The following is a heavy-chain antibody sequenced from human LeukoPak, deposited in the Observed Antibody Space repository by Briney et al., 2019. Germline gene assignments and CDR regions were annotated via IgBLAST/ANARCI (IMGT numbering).Heavy chain of an antibody. Sequence: SVKVSCKASGGTFSSYAISWVRQAPGQGLEWMGGIIPIFGTANYAQKFQGRVTITTDESTSTAYMELSSLRSEDTAVYYCARGVVVVPAATPRGFDYWGQGTLVTVSS. CDR1: GGTFSSYA. J-gene: IGHJ4*02. CDR2: IIPIFGTA. CDR3: ARGVVVVPAATPRGFDY. D-gene: IGHD2-2*01. V-gene: IGHV1-69*05.